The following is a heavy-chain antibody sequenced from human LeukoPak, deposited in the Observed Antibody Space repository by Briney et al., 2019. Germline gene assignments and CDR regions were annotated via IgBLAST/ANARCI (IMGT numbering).Heavy chain of an antibody. Sequence: SETQSLTCAVYGGSFSGYYWSWIRQPPGKGLEWIGEINHSGSTNYNPSLKSRVTISVDTSKNQFSLKLSSVTAADTAVYYCASLITVGDPDYYGSGSMDVWGQGTTVTVSS. V-gene: IGHV4-34*01. CDR3: ASLITVGDPDYYGSGSMDV. CDR1: GGSFSGYY. J-gene: IGHJ6*02. CDR2: INHSGST. D-gene: IGHD3-10*01.